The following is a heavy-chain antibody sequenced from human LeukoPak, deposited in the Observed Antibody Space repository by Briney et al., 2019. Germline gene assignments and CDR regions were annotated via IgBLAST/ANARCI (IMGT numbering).Heavy chain of an antibody. D-gene: IGHD3-3*01. CDR3: ARDFWSGYYTPLEN. V-gene: IGHV3-74*01. CDR2: INTDGSMT. CDR1: GFTFSDYW. J-gene: IGHJ4*02. Sequence: GGSLRLSCAASGFTFSDYWMHWVRQVPGKGLVWVSRINTDGSMTHYADSVKGRFTISRDNAKNSLYLQMNSLRTEDTAVYYCARDFWSGYYTPLENWGQGTLVTVSS.